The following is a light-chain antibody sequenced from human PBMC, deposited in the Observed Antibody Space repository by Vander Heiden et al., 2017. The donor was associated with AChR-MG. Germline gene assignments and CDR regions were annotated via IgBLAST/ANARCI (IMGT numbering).Light chain of an antibody. CDR2: AAS. V-gene: IGKV1-9*01. Sequence: DIQLTQSPTFLSASVGDRVTITCRASQGIDKSLAWCQQEVGKAPKFLIYAASTLHDGVPSRFSGSGSGTEFTLTISSLQPEDFATYYCQHFSGYPTFGPGTKVDLK. J-gene: IGKJ3*01. CDR3: QHFSGYPT. CDR1: QGIDKS.